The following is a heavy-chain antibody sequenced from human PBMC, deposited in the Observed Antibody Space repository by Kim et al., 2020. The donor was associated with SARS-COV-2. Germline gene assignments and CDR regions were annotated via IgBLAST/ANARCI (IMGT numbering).Heavy chain of an antibody. V-gene: IGHV1-69*13. J-gene: IGHJ4*02. Sequence: SVKVSCKASGGTFSSYAISWVRQAPGQGLEWMGGIIPIFGTANYAQKFQGRVTITADESTSTAYMELSSLRSEDTAVYYCARSRSDIVVVPAAITSHATMAVAGRSWYFDYWGQGTLVTVSS. D-gene: IGHD2-2*01. CDR3: ARSRSDIVVVPAAITSHATMAVAGRSWYFDY. CDR2: IIPIFGTA. CDR1: GGTFSSYA.